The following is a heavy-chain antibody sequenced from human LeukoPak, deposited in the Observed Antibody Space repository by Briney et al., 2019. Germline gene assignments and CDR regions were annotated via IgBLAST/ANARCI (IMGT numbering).Heavy chain of an antibody. V-gene: IGHV3-30*18. D-gene: IGHD6-19*01. CDR2: MSFDGSNK. CDR3: AKSEEDGWSDAFDI. CDR1: GFTFSSYV. Sequence: GRSLRLSRGASGFTFSSYVMHWVRPVPAKGLEWVAVMSFDGSNKYHPHSLKGRFTNSRNNSKNTLFLQMDSLRAEDTAVYYCAKSEEDGWSDAFDIWGQGTMVSVSS. J-gene: IGHJ3*02.